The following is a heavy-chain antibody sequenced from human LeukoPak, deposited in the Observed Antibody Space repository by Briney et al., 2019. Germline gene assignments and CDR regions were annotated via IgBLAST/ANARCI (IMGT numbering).Heavy chain of an antibody. CDR1: GYTFTSYD. D-gene: IGHD7-27*01. CDR2: MNPNSGNT. CDR3: ARRNWGSGASAFDI. J-gene: IGHJ3*02. Sequence: GASVKVSCKASGYTFTSYDINWVRQATGQGLEWMGWMNPNSGNTGYAQKFQGRVTITRNTSISTAYMELSSLRSEDTAVYYCARRNWGSGASAFDIWGQGTMVTVSS. V-gene: IGHV1-8*03.